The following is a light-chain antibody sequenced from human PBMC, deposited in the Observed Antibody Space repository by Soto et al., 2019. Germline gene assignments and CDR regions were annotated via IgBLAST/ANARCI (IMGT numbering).Light chain of an antibody. CDR2: GGS. V-gene: IGKV3-20*01. CDR1: QTISSGS. J-gene: IGKJ1*01. CDR3: QQYGSSRT. Sequence: EIVLTQSPGTLSLSPGEGATLSCRASQTISSGSLAWYQQKPGQPPRLLSYGGSSRAAGIPGRFSGSGSGTDFSLTISRLEPEDFAVYYCQQYGSSRTFGQGTKVEV.